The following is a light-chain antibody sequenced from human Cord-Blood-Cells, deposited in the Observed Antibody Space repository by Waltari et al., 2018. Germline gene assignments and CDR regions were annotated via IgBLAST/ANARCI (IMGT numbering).Light chain of an antibody. CDR2: EGS. CDR1: SSDVGSYNL. CDR3: CSYAGSSTGV. J-gene: IGLJ3*02. Sequence: QSALTQPASVSGSPGQSITISCTGTSSDVGSYNLVSWYQQHPGKAPKLMIYEGSKRPAGVSNRFSGSKSGNRASLTISGLQAEDEADYYCCSYAGSSTGVFGGGTKLTVL. V-gene: IGLV2-23*01.